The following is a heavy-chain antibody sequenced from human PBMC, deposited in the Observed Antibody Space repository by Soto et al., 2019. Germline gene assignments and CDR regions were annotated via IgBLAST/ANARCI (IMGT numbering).Heavy chain of an antibody. V-gene: IGHV1-8*01. D-gene: IGHD6-19*01. Sequence: QVQLVQSGAEVKKPGASVKVSCKASGYTFTSYDINWVRQATGQGLEWMGWMNPNSGNTGYAQKHQGEGTMTRNTTKSTAYMERSSLRSEDTAVYYCARGGEGGWKPTWYYYYGMDVWGQGTAVTVSS. CDR3: ARGGEGGWKPTWYYYYGMDV. J-gene: IGHJ6*02. CDR1: GYTFTSYD. CDR2: MNPNSGNT.